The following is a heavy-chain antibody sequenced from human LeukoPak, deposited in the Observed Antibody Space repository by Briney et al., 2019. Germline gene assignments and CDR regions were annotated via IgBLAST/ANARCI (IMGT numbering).Heavy chain of an antibody. J-gene: IGHJ3*02. CDR3: ARETGLPRIAFDI. V-gene: IGHV1-46*01. Sequence: ASVKVSCKASGYTFTSYYMHRVRQAPGQGLEWMGIINPSGGSTSYAQKFQGRVTMTRDTSTSTVYMGLSSLRSEDTAVYYCARETGLPRIAFDIWGQGTMVTVSS. CDR2: INPSGGST. CDR1: GYTFTSYY.